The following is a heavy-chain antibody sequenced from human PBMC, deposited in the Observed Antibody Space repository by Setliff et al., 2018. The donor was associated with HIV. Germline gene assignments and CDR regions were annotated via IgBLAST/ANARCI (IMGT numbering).Heavy chain of an antibody. D-gene: IGHD3-22*01. J-gene: IGHJ4*02. CDR3: ARGLSFYDPGGFDY. V-gene: IGHV4-61*02. Sequence: PSETLSLTCTVSGGSISSGSYYWSWIRQPPGKGLEWIGCIYTSGNTNYDPSLKSRVTISVDTSKNQFSLKLSSVTAADTAVYYCARGLSFYDPGGFDYWGQGTLVTVSS. CDR2: IYTSGNT. CDR1: GGSISSGSYY.